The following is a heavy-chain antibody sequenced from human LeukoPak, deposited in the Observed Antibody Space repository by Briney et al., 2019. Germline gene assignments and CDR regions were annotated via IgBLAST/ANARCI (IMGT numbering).Heavy chain of an antibody. D-gene: IGHD5-18*01. V-gene: IGHV4-34*01. CDR2: INHSGST. J-gene: IGHJ4*02. Sequence: SETLSLTCAVYGGSFSGYYWSWIRQPPGKGLEWIGEINHSGSTNYNPSLKNRVTISVDTSKNRFSLKLSSVTAADTAVYYCARAQYSYGQDYWGQGTLVTVSS. CDR3: ARAQYSYGQDY. CDR1: GGSFSGYY.